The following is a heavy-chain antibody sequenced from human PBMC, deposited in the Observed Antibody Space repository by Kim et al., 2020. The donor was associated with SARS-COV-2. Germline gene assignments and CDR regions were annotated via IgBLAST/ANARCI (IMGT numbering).Heavy chain of an antibody. CDR2: IYSGGST. J-gene: IGHJ4*02. Sequence: GGSLRLSCAASGFTVSSNYMSWVRQAPGKGLEWVSVIYSGGSTYYADSVKGRFTISRDNSKNTLYLQMNSLRAEDTAVYYCARQRMTTVTDEFDYWGQGTLVTVSS. CDR3: ARQRMTTVTDEFDY. CDR1: GFTVSSNY. D-gene: IGHD4-17*01. V-gene: IGHV3-53*01.